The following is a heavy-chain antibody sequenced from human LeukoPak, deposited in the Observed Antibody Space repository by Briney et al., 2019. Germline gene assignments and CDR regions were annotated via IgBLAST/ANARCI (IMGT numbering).Heavy chain of an antibody. CDR3: ARGYAKVAAVRGSIITGAIYFDS. V-gene: IGHV4-34*01. Sequence: SETLSLTCAVYGGSFSGYYWSWIRQPPGKGLEWIGEINHSGNTDNSPTLKSRVTMSADTSKNQFSLNLSSVTAADTAVYYCARGYAKVAAVRGSIITGAIYFDSWGQGTLVTVSS. J-gene: IGHJ4*02. CDR1: GGSFSGYY. D-gene: IGHD3-10*01. CDR2: INHSGNT.